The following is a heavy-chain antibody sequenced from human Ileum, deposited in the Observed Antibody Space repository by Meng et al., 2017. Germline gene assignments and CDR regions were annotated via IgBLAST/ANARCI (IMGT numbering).Heavy chain of an antibody. CDR2: IYQSGGT. CDR3: ARHIVGPTPGMEY. J-gene: IGHJ4*02. V-gene: IGHV4-4*02. CDR1: NGCSRYSGW. Sequence: QGELQGLGPGLGNPSRTRSLSGACSNGCSRYSGWWSWVRTPPGKGLEWIGQIYQSGGTNYNPSLKSRVTISIDGSENQLSLQLSSVTAADTAVYYCARHIVGPTPGMEYWGQGTLVTVSS. D-gene: IGHD1-26*01.